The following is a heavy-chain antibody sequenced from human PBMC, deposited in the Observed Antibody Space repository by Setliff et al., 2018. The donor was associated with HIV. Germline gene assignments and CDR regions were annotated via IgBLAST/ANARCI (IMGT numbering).Heavy chain of an antibody. Sequence: KTSETLSLTCAVSGGSISSSNWWSWVRQPPGKGLEWIGEIFHSGNTNFNPSLRSRVTISVDESKNQFSLKLSSVTAADTAVYYCARIAWYSESTYGHDLYYFDFWGQGSLVTVSS. D-gene: IGHD5-18*01. J-gene: IGHJ4*02. CDR2: IFHSGNT. CDR1: GGSISSSNW. CDR3: ARIAWYSESTYGHDLYYFDF. V-gene: IGHV4-4*02.